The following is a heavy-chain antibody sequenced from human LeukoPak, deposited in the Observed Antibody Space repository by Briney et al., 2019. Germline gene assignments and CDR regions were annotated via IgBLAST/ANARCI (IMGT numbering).Heavy chain of an antibody. CDR1: GFSLSTSGVG. V-gene: IGHV2-5*02. CDR2: IYWDDDK. D-gene: IGHD3-10*01. J-gene: IGHJ5*02. CDR3: AAFLWFGELSRNWFDP. Sequence: ESGPTLVHPTQTLTLTCTFSGFSLSTSGVGVGWIRQPPGKALEWLALIYWDDDKRYSPSLKSRHTITKDTSKNQVVLTMTNMDPVDTATYYCAAFLWFGELSRNWFDPWGQGTLVTVSS.